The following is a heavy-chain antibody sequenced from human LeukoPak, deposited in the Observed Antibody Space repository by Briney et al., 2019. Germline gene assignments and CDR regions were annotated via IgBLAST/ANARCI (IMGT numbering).Heavy chain of an antibody. CDR1: GFTFGDYY. CDR2: ISSSGTTI. V-gene: IGHV3-11*04. CDR3: ASSTYSGSHWDAFDI. J-gene: IGHJ3*02. Sequence: GGSLRLSCAASGFTFGDYYMSWIRQAPGKGLEWVSYISSSGTTIYYADSVKGRFTISRDNAKNTLYLQMNSLRAEDTAVYYCASSTYSGSHWDAFDIWGQGTMVTVSS. D-gene: IGHD1-26*01.